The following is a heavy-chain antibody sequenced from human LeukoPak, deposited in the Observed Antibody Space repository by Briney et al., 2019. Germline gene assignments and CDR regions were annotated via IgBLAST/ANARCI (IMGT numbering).Heavy chain of an antibody. J-gene: IGHJ4*02. CDR1: GGSISSGSYY. D-gene: IGHD2-2*01. V-gene: IGHV4-61*02. CDR2: IYTSGST. Sequence: SETLSLTCTVSGGSISSGSYYWRWIRQPAGKGLEWIGRIYTSGSTNYNPSLKSRFTISVNTSKNQFSLKLSSVTAADTAVYYCARDRQLLFDYWGQGTLVTVSS. CDR3: ARDRQLLFDY.